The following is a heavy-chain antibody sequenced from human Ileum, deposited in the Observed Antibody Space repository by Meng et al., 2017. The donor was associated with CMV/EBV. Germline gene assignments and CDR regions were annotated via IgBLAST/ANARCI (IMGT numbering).Heavy chain of an antibody. Sequence: ASVKVSCKASGYTFTGYYMHWVRQAPGQGLEWMGWINANSGDTNYAQKFQGRVTMTRDTSISTAYMELSRLRSDDTAVYYGARVRDSSGYFDAFDYWGQGTLVTVSS. CDR1: GYTFTGYY. J-gene: IGHJ4*02. V-gene: IGHV1-2*02. CDR2: INANSGDT. CDR3: ARVRDSSGYFDAFDY. D-gene: IGHD3-22*01.